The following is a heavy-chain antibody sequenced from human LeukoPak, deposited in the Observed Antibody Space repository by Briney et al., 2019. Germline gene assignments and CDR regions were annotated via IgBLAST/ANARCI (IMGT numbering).Heavy chain of an antibody. CDR1: GYTFTSYY. D-gene: IGHD3-10*01. CDR2: INPSGGST. J-gene: IGHJ3*02. CDR3: ARGYYYGSGSGGAFDI. Sequence: ASVKVSCKASGYTFTSYYMHWVRQAPGQGLEWMGIINPSGGSTSYAQKFQGRVTMTRDTSTSTVYMELSSLRSEDTAVYYCARGYYYGSGSGGAFDIWGQGTMVTVSS. V-gene: IGHV1-46*01.